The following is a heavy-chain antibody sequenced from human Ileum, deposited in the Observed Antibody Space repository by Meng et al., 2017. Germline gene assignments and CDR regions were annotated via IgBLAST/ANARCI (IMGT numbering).Heavy chain of an antibody. CDR2: ISSDGANK. V-gene: IGHV3-30*10. Sequence: QVRLGESGGGVVQPGTSLRLSCAASGFTFSSYAMYWVRQAPGKGLEWVAVISSDGANKYYTDSVKGRFTISRDNSKNTLSLQMNSLTAEDTAVYYCARDLLRACDYWGQGTLVTVSS. D-gene: IGHD1-26*01. CDR3: ARDLLRACDY. CDR1: GFTFSSYA. J-gene: IGHJ4*02.